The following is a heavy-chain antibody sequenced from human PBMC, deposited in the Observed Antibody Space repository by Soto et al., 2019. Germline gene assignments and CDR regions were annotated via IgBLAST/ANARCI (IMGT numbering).Heavy chain of an antibody. V-gene: IGHV1-69*01. Sequence: QVQLVQSGAEVKKPGSSVKVSCKASGGTFSSYAISWVRQAPGHGLEWMGGIIPIFGTANYAQKFQGRVTITADESTSTAYMELSSLRSEDTAVYYCAREGGDEDCSSTSCYFDYWGQGTLVTVSS. D-gene: IGHD2-2*01. CDR2: IIPIFGTA. J-gene: IGHJ4*02. CDR3: AREGGDEDCSSTSCYFDY. CDR1: GGTFSSYA.